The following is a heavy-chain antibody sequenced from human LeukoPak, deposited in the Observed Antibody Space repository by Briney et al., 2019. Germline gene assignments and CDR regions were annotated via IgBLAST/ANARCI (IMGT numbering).Heavy chain of an antibody. D-gene: IGHD3-10*01. J-gene: IGHJ4*02. CDR2: IKSKTDGGTT. Sequence: GGSLRLSCAASGFTFSNAWMSWVRQAPGKGLEWVGRIKSKTDGGTTDYAAPVKGRFTISRDDSKNTLYPQMNSLKTEDTAVYYCLRDWYGSGSYWQIRESYFDYWGQGTLVTVSS. CDR1: GFTFSNAW. V-gene: IGHV3-15*01. CDR3: LRDWYGSGSYWQIRESYFDY.